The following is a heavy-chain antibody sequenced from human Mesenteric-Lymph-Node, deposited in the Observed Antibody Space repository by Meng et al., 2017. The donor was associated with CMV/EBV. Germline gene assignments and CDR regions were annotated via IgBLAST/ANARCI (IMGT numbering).Heavy chain of an antibody. V-gene: IGHV4-4*02. CDR1: GGSISSSNW. J-gene: IGHJ4*02. CDR3: ARQYGRSLFDY. D-gene: IGHD2/OR15-2a*01. CDR2: IFYSGGT. Sequence: GSLRLSCAVSGGSISSSNWWSWVRQPPGKGLEWIGSIFYSGGTYHNPSLKSRVTISVDTSKNQFSLKLSSVSAADTAVYYCARQYGRSLFDYWGQGTLVTVSS.